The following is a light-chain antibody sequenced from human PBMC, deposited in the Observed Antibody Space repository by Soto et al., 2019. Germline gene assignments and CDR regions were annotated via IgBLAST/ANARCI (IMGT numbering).Light chain of an antibody. V-gene: IGLV2-14*03. J-gene: IGLJ1*01. CDR1: SSDIGNYNY. CDR2: DVS. CDR3: SSYTSTSTYV. Sequence: QSALTQPDSVSGSPGQSVAISCTAASSDIGNYNYVSRYQQRPGKVPKLIIHDVSDRPSGVSDRFSGSKSGNTASLTISGLQAEDEADYYCSSYTSTSTYVFGTGTKLTVL.